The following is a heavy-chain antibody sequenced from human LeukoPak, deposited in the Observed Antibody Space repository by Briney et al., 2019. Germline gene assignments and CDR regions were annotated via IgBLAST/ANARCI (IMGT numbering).Heavy chain of an antibody. V-gene: IGHV3-13*01. CDR1: GFTFSSYD. CDR3: ARETSACGGDCYDY. D-gene: IGHD2-21*02. Sequence: GGSLRLSCAAAGFTFSSYDMHWVRQATGKGLEWVSAIGTAGDTYYPGSVKGRFTISRDNAKNSLYLQMNSLTAEDTAIYYCARETSACGGDCYDYWGQGTLVTVSS. CDR2: IGTAGDT. J-gene: IGHJ4*02.